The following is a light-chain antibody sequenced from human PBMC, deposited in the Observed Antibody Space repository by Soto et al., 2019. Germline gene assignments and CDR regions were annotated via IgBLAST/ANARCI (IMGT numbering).Light chain of an antibody. CDR1: SSDVGSYNY. CDR2: EVS. Sequence: SALTQPASVSGSPGQSITISCPGTSSDVGSYNYVSWYQQHPGKAPKLMIYEVSNRPSGVSSRFSGSKSGNTASLTISGLQAEDAADYYCSSYTSSSTLFGTGTKLTVL. V-gene: IGLV2-14*01. CDR3: SSYTSSSTL. J-gene: IGLJ1*01.